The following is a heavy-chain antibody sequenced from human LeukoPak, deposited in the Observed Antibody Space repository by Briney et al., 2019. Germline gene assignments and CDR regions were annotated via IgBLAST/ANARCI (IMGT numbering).Heavy chain of an antibody. J-gene: IGHJ4*02. CDR3: ARLKGYSSGWYPSYYSDY. CDR1: GGSISSSY. CDR2: IYYTGST. D-gene: IGHD6-19*01. Sequence: SETLSLTCTVSGGSISSSYWSWIRQPPGKGLEWIGYIYYTGSTNYNPSLKSRVTISVDTSKNQFSLKLSSVTAADTAVYYCARLKGYSSGWYPSYYSDYWGQGTLVTVSS. V-gene: IGHV4-59*08.